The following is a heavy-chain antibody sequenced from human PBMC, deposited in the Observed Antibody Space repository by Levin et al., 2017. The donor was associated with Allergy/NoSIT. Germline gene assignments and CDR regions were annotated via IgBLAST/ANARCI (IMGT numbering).Heavy chain of an antibody. CDR2: IYYSGVS. Sequence: KTSETLSLTCSVSGGSISSSTHYWGWVRRAPGKGLEWIGSIYYSGVSYYSPSLKSRVTISVDRSKNQFSLSLRSVTAADTAVYYCARERDLIGARAPFDYWGQGTLVTVSS. CDR3: ARERDLIGARAPFDY. J-gene: IGHJ4*02. V-gene: IGHV4-39*07. CDR1: GGSISSSTHY. D-gene: IGHD6-6*01.